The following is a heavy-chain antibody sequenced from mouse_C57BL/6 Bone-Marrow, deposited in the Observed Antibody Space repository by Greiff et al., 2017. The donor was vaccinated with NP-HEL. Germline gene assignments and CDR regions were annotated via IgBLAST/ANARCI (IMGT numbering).Heavy chain of an antibody. CDR2: IYPSDSET. CDR3: ARRENYYGSSLWYFDV. J-gene: IGHJ1*03. V-gene: IGHV1-61*01. Sequence: QVQLQQPGAELVRPGSSVKLSCKASGYTFTSYWMDWVKQRPGQGLEWIGNIYPSDSETHYNQKFKDKATLTVDKSSSTAYMQLSSLTSEDSAVYYCARRENYYGSSLWYFDVWGTGTTVTVSS. CDR1: GYTFTSYW. D-gene: IGHD1-1*01.